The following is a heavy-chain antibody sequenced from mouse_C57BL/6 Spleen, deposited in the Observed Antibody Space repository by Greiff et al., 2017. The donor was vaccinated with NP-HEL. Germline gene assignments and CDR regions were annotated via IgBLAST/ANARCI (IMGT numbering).Heavy chain of an antibody. CDR1: GYTFTDYE. D-gene: IGHD1-1*01. J-gene: IGHJ1*03. Sequence: QVQLQQSGAELVRPGASVTLSCKASGYTFTDYEMHWVKQTPVHGLEWIGAIDPETGGTAYNQKFKGKAILTADKSSSTAYMELRSLTSEDSAVYYCTRDSYYYGSSWYFDVWGTGTTVTVSS. CDR2: IDPETGGT. CDR3: TRDSYYYGSSWYFDV. V-gene: IGHV1-15*01.